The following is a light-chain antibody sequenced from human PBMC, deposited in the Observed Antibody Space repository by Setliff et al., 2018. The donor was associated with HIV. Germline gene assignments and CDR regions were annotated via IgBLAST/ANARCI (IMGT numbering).Light chain of an antibody. Sequence: QSVLTQPASVSGSPGQSITIPCTGTSSDIGGYNSVSWYQQHPDKAPQLMIYDVTNRPSWVSDRFSGSKSGNTASLTISGLQAEDEADYYCCSYADSNTFVFGRDQGHRP. CDR2: DVT. V-gene: IGLV2-23*02. CDR1: SSDIGGYNS. J-gene: IGLJ1*01. CDR3: CSYADSNTFV.